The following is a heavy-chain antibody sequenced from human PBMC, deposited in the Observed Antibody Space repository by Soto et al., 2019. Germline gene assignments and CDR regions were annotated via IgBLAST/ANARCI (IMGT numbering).Heavy chain of an antibody. J-gene: IGHJ2*01. Sequence: QVQLVESGGGVVQPGRSLRLSCAASGFTFSSYAMHWVRQAPGKGLEWVAVISYDGSNKYYADSVKGRFTISRDNSKNTLYLQRNSLRAEETAVYYCARPLWRNDYNGGYFDLWGRGPLVTVSS. CDR2: ISYDGSNK. CDR3: ARPLWRNDYNGGYFDL. V-gene: IGHV3-30-3*01. D-gene: IGHD4-4*01. CDR1: GFTFSSYA.